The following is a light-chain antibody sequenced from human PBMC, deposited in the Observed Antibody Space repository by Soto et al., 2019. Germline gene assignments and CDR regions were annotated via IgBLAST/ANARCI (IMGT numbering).Light chain of an antibody. CDR2: EVT. Sequence: QSALTQPASVSGSPGQSITISCTGTSSDVGAYNYVSWYQHRPGKAPKLLLHEVTNRPSGVPDRFSGSKSGNTASLTVSGLQAEDEADYYCSSYAGSNNFYVVFGGGTKVTVL. CDR1: SSDVGAYNY. CDR3: SSYAGSNNFYVV. V-gene: IGLV2-8*01. J-gene: IGLJ2*01.